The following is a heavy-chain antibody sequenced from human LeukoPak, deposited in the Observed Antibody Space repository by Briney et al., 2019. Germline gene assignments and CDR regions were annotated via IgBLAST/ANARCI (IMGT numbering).Heavy chain of an antibody. CDR3: ARLSYYYYGMDV. V-gene: IGHV4-59*01. CDR2: IYYSGST. Sequence: SETLSLTCTDSGGSISSYYWSWIRQPPGKGLEWIGYIYYSGSTNYNPSLKSRVTISVDTSKNQFSLKLSSVTAADTAVYYCARLSYYYYGMDVWGQGTTVTVSS. CDR1: GGSISSYY. J-gene: IGHJ6*02.